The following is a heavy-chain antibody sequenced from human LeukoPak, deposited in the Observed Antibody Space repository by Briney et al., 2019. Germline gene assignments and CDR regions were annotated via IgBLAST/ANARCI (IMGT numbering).Heavy chain of an antibody. D-gene: IGHD3-10*02. Sequence: SETLSLTCTVSGGSISSSSYYWGWIRQPPGKGLEWIGNIYYSGSTYYNPSLKSRVTISVDTSKNQFSLKLSSVTAADTAVYYCARRVRGADYWGQGTLVTVSS. CDR1: GGSISSSSYY. J-gene: IGHJ4*02. CDR2: IYYSGST. V-gene: IGHV4-39*07. CDR3: ARRVRGADY.